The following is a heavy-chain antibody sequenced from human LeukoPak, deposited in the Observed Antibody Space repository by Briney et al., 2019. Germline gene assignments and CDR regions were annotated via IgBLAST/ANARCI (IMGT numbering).Heavy chain of an antibody. Sequence: GGSLRLSCEASGFTFSSYWMSWVRQAPGKGLEWVANIKQDGSEKYYVDSVKGRFTISRDNAKNSLYLQMNSLRAEDTAVYYCARYDSSGYDAFDIWGQGTMVTVSS. V-gene: IGHV3-7*01. J-gene: IGHJ3*02. D-gene: IGHD3-22*01. CDR3: ARYDSSGYDAFDI. CDR1: GFTFSSYW. CDR2: IKQDGSEK.